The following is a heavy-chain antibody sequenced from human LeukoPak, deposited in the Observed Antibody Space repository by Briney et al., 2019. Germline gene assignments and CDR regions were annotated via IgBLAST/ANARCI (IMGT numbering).Heavy chain of an antibody. V-gene: IGHV4-39*07. CDR2: IYYSGST. CDR3: ARYSSGWHNWFDP. CDR1: GGSISSSSYY. J-gene: IGHJ5*02. Sequence: SETLPLTCTVPGGSISSSSYYWGWMRQPPGKGLERLGSIYYSGSTYYNASLKSRVTISVDTSKNQFSLKLSSVTAADTAGYYCARYSSGWHNWFDPWGQGTLVTVSS. D-gene: IGHD6-19*01.